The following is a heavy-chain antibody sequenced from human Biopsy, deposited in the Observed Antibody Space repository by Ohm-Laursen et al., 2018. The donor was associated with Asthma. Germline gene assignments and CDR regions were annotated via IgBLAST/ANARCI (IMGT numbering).Heavy chain of an antibody. D-gene: IGHD2-2*01. Sequence: CSAKVSCKSLGGTFNTYVIGWVRKAPGQGLERMGGINSVFGTTTYPQKFQDRVTITADDSTSTVYMELSSLRSEDTAVYYCARKAGSCISRTCYSLDFWGQGTLVTVSS. J-gene: IGHJ4*02. CDR3: ARKAGSCISRTCYSLDF. CDR1: GGTFNTYV. V-gene: IGHV1-69*01. CDR2: INSVFGTT.